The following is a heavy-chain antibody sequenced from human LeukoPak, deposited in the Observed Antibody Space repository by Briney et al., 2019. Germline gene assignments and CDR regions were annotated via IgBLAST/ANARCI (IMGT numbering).Heavy chain of an antibody. CDR2: ISYDGSNK. Sequence: GGSLRLSCAASGFTFSSYAMHWVRQAPGKGLEWVAVISYDGSNKFYADSVKGRFTISRDNSKNTLNLQMNSLRAEDTAVYYCARDLDDYNWSFYFDYWGQGTLVTVSS. CDR1: GFTFSSYA. D-gene: IGHD5-24*01. J-gene: IGHJ4*02. CDR3: ARDLDDYNWSFYFDY. V-gene: IGHV3-30*04.